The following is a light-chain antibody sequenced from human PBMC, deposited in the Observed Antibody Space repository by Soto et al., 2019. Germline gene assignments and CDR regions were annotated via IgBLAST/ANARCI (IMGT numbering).Light chain of an antibody. CDR1: QSVSSSY. Sequence: EIVLTQSPGTLSLSPGERATLSCRASQSVSSSYLAWYQQKPGQAPRLLIYGASSRATGIPDRFSGSGSGTDFTLTISRLEPEDFAVYYCQQYGSLPQTFGQGTKLDIK. V-gene: IGKV3-20*01. CDR3: QQYGSLPQT. J-gene: IGKJ1*01. CDR2: GAS.